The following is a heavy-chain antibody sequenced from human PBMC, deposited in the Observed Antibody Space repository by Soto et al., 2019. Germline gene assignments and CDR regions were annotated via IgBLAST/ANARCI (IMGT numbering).Heavy chain of an antibody. V-gene: IGHV4-59*08. D-gene: IGHD2-15*01. CDR1: GGSISSYY. CDR3: ARVAAQLAGYYYYYMDV. Sequence: ASETLSLTCTVSGGSISSYYWSWIRQPPGKGLEWIGYIYYSGSTNYNPSLKSRVTISVDTSKNQSSLKLSSVTAADTAVYYCARVAAQLAGYYYYYMDVWGKGTTVTVSS. CDR2: IYYSGST. J-gene: IGHJ6*03.